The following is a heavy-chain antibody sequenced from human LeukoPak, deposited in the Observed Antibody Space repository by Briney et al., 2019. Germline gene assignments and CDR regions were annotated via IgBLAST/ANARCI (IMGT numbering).Heavy chain of an antibody. CDR3: ARSSARYSSSWYIDY. CDR2: IYYSGST. V-gene: IGHV4-39*07. Sequence: PSETLSLTCTVSGASFSSGSYYWSWIRQPPGKGLEWIGSIYYSGSTYYNPSLKSRVTISVDTSKNQFSLKLSSVTAADTAVYYCARSSARYSSSWYIDYWGQGTLVTVSS. CDR1: GASFSSGSYY. J-gene: IGHJ4*02. D-gene: IGHD6-13*01.